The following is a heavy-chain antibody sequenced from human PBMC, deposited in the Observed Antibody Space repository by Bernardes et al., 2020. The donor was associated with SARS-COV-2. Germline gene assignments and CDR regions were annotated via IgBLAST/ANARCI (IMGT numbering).Heavy chain of an antibody. J-gene: IGHJ3*02. CDR3: ARVRGGKVSGGLDAFDI. Sequence: GGSLRLSCAASGFTFDDYGMSWVRQAPGKGLEWVSGINWNGGSTGYADSVKGRFTISRDNAKNSLYLQMNSLRAEDTALYHCARVRGGKVSGGLDAFDIWGQGTMVTVSS. CDR2: INWNGGST. CDR1: GFTFDDYG. D-gene: IGHD2-15*01. V-gene: IGHV3-20*01.